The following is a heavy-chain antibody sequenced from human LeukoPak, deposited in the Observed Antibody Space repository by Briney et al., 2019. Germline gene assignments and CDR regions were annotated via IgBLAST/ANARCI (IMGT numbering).Heavy chain of an antibody. CDR1: GGSFSGYY. J-gene: IGHJ4*02. D-gene: IGHD3-22*01. CDR2: IYYSGST. V-gene: IGHV4-34*01. CDR3: ARDDSSGYYYGLFDY. Sequence: SETPSLTCAVYGGSFSGYYWSWIRQPPGKGLEWIGSIYYSGSTYYNPSLKSRVTISVDTSKSQFSLKLTSVTAADTAMYYCARDDSSGYYYGLFDYWGQGILVTVSS.